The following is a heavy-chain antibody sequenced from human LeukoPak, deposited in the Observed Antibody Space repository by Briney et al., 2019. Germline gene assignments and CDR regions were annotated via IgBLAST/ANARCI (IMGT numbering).Heavy chain of an antibody. V-gene: IGHV3-23*01. CDR1: GFTFSSYA. CDR3: ARDRDCSSISCPFGY. J-gene: IGHJ4*02. CDR2: ISGSGGST. D-gene: IGHD2-2*01. Sequence: PGGSLRLSCAASGFTFSSYAMSWVRQAPGKGLEWVSAISGSGGSTYYADSVKGRFTISRDNSKNTLYLQVNSLRPEDTAVYFCARDRDCSSISCPFGYWGQGTLVTVSS.